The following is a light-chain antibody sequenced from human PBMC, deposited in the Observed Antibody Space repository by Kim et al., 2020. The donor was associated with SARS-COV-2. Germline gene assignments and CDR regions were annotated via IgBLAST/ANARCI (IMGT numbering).Light chain of an antibody. CDR1: QSVSSN. Sequence: EIVLTQSPATLSVSPGERATLSCRASQSVSSNLAWYQQKPGQAPSLLIYSASSRATGIPARFSGSGSGTAFTLTISSLQSEDFAVYYCQQYNNWPPWTFGQGTKVDIK. J-gene: IGKJ1*01. CDR3: QQYNNWPPWT. CDR2: SAS. V-gene: IGKV3-15*01.